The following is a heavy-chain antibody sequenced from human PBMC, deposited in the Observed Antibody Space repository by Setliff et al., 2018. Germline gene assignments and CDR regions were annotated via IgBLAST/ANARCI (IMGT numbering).Heavy chain of an antibody. D-gene: IGHD3-22*01. CDR3: ARCRDYYDSSGYYPGAFDI. J-gene: IGHJ3*02. Sequence: ASVKVSCKASGYTFTSYGISWVRQAPGQGLEWMGWISAYNGNTNYAQKLQGRVTMTTDTSTSTAYMELRSLRSDDTAVYYCARCRDYYDSSGYYPGAFDIWGQATMVTVSS. CDR1: GYTFTSYG. CDR2: ISAYNGNT. V-gene: IGHV1-18*01.